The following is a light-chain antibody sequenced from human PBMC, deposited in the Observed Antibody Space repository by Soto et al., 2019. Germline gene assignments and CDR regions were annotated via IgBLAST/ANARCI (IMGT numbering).Light chain of an antibody. V-gene: IGKV1-27*01. J-gene: IGKJ3*01. CDR1: QDISNF. CDR2: PSS. Sequence: DIQMTQSPSSLSASVGDRVTITCRASQDISNFLAWYQQKPGKVPKLLIYPSSTLQSGVSSRFSCSGSGTDFTLSITSLQSEDFATYYCQKYKDSPFTFGPGTKVDV. CDR3: QKYKDSPFT.